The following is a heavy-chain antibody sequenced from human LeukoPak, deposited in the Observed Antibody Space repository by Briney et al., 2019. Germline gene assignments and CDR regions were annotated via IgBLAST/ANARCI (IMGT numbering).Heavy chain of an antibody. Sequence: PGGSLRLSCTASGFTFSAYSMNWVRQAPGKGLEWVSCISSSSSSTYYADSVKGRFTISRDNAKNSVYLQMNSLRSEDTAVYYCVSTATLRYFDYWGQGTQVTVSS. CDR3: VSTATLRYFDY. D-gene: IGHD2-21*02. CDR2: ISSSSSST. CDR1: GFTFSAYS. V-gene: IGHV3-48*01. J-gene: IGHJ4*02.